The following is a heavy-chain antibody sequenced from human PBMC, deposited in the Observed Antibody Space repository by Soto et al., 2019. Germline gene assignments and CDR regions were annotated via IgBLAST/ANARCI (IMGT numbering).Heavy chain of an antibody. V-gene: IGHV3-23*01. Sequence: PGGSLRLSCAASGFTFRSYAMTWVRRAPGKGLELVSIISGSGGNTYYADSVEGRFTISRDNSKNTVYLQMSSLRAEDTAVYYCAKVPGLRYYFDYWGQGTRVTVSS. CDR2: ISGSGGNT. CDR1: GFTFRSYA. J-gene: IGHJ4*02. D-gene: IGHD3-16*02. CDR3: AKVPGLRYYFDY.